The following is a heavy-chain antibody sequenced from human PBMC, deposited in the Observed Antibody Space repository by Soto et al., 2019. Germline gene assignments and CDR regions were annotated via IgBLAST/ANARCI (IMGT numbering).Heavy chain of an antibody. CDR1: GFTFSMYV. CDR2: MAYDGNRE. CDR3: ARVGGSFYGSWDS. V-gene: IGHV3-30-3*01. Sequence: QVQLVESGGGVVQPGRSLRLSCAASGFTFSMYVMHWVRQAPGKGREWVAVMAYDGNREYYGDSVKGRFFVSRDNSKNTLYLQMTSLRPEDTAVYYCARVGGSFYGSWDSWGQGALVTVSS. D-gene: IGHD1-26*01. J-gene: IGHJ4*02.